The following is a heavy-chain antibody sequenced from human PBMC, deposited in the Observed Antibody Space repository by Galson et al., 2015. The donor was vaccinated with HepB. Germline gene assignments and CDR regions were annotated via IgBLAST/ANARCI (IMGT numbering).Heavy chain of an antibody. V-gene: IGHV4-34*01. J-gene: IGHJ4*02. D-gene: IGHD6-19*01. CDR1: GGSFSGYY. CDR3: ARGRSGWLSGRFDY. CDR2: INHSGST. Sequence: ETLSLTCAVYGGSFSGYYWSWIRQPPGKGLEWIGEINHSGSTNYNPSLKSRVTISVDTSKNQFSLKLSSVTAADTAVYYCARGRSGWLSGRFDYWGQGTLVTVSS.